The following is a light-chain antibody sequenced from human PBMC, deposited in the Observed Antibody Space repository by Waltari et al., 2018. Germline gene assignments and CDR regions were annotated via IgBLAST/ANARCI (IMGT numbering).Light chain of an antibody. CDR1: SSDIGGSNY. V-gene: IGLV2-14*03. Sequence: QSALTQPASVSGSPGQSITISCTGTSSDIGGSNYVSWYQQHPGKAPKLMIYDVSHRRSGFSNRFSGSKSGNTASLTISGLQAEDEADYYCNSYTSSSTLILFGGGTKLTVL. CDR3: NSYTSSSTLIL. J-gene: IGLJ2*01. CDR2: DVS.